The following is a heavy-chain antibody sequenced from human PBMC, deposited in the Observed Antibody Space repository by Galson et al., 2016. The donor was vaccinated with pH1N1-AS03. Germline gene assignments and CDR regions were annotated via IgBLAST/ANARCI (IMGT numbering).Heavy chain of an antibody. Sequence: SLRLSCAASGFTFRTFSIYWVRQAPGKGLEYVSGISDNGINTYYADPGKARFTISRDKSKNTVYLQMSSLRTEDTAVYYCIKEGNRLQSRRSDAFDIWGRGTMVTVSS. CDR3: IKEGNRLQSRRSDAFDI. D-gene: IGHD5-18*01. V-gene: IGHV3-64D*06. J-gene: IGHJ3*02. CDR1: GFTFRTFS. CDR2: ISDNGINT.